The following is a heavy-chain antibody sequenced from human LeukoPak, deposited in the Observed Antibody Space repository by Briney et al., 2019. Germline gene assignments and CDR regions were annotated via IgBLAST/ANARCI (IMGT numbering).Heavy chain of an antibody. Sequence: SETLSLTCTVSGGSISSYYWSWIRQPAGKGLEWIGRIYTSGDTNYNPSLKTRVTISVDTSKNQFSLKLSSVTASDTAVYYCAGLGWEAQGSWFDPWGQGILVTVSS. J-gene: IGHJ5*02. CDR3: AGLGWEAQGSWFDP. D-gene: IGHD1-26*01. CDR1: GGSISSYY. CDR2: IYTSGDT. V-gene: IGHV4-4*07.